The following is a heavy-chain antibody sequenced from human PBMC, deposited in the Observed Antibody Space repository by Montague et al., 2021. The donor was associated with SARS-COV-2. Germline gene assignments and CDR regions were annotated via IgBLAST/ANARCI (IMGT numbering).Heavy chain of an antibody. J-gene: IGHJ4*02. Sequence: SVKVSCKASGYTFTTYGITWVRQAPGQGLEWMGWINTYNGDTVYAQKFQGRVTMTSDTSTSTAYMELRSLRSDDSAVYYCARESGSFHDGGYFDYWGQGSLVTVSS. D-gene: IGHD1-26*01. V-gene: IGHV1-18*01. CDR2: INTYNGDT. CDR3: ARESGSFHDGGYFDY. CDR1: GYTFTTYG.